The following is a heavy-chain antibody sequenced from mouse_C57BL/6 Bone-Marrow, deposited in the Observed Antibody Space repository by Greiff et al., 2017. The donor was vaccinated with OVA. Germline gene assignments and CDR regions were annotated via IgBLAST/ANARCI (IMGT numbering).Heavy chain of an antibody. CDR3: ARGAYYSNYPPWFAY. CDR2: ISYSGST. Sequence: EVKVEESGPGMVKPSQSLSLTCTVTGYSITSGYDWHWIRHFPGNKLEWMGYISYSGSTNYNPSLKSRISITHDTSKNHFFLKLNSVTTEDTATYYCARGAYYSNYPPWFAYWGQGTLVTVSA. V-gene: IGHV3-1*01. D-gene: IGHD2-5*01. CDR1: GYSITSGYD. J-gene: IGHJ3*01.